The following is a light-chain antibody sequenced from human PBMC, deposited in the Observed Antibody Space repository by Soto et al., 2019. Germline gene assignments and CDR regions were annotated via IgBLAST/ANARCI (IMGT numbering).Light chain of an antibody. CDR1: QTISIF. J-gene: IGKJ4*01. CDR2: TAS. Sequence: DIHMTQSPSSLSASLGDRVPITCRASQTISIFLNWYQHKPGKPPTLLIYTASSLQSGVPSRFSGSGSGTDFTLTISSLQPEDFATYYCQQSYKTPLTFGGGTKVDI. CDR3: QQSYKTPLT. V-gene: IGKV1-39*01.